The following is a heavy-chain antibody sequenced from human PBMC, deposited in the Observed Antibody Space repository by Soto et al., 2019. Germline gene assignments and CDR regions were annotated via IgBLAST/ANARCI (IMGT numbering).Heavy chain of an antibody. J-gene: IGHJ1*01. CDR3: VGRLEYCSGGSCYSRDGEYFQL. CDR2: INSDGSST. Sequence: EVQLVESGGGLVQPGGSLRLSCAASGFTFSSYWMHWVRQAPGKGLVWVSRINSDGSSTSYADSVKGRFTISRDNAKNTLYLQMNSLRAEDTAVYYCVGRLEYCSGGSCYSRDGEYFQLWGQGTLVTVSS. CDR1: GFTFSSYW. D-gene: IGHD2-15*01. V-gene: IGHV3-74*01.